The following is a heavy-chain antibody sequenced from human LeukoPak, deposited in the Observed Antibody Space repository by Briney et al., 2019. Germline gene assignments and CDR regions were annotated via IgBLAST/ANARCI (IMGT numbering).Heavy chain of an antibody. Sequence: GASVKVSCKASGGTFSSYAISWVRQAPGQGLEWMGRIIPILGIANYAQKFQGRVTITADKSTSTAYMELSSLRSEDTAVYYCAKALVPAAIPPWPSPGYYYMDVWAKGPRSPSP. CDR2: IIPILGIA. CDR3: AKALVPAAIPPWPSPGYYYMDV. D-gene: IGHD2-2*02. CDR1: GGTFSSYA. V-gene: IGHV1-69*04. J-gene: IGHJ6*03.